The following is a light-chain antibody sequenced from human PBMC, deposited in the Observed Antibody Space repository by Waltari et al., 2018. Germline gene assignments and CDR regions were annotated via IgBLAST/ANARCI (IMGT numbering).Light chain of an antibody. V-gene: IGLV3-27*01. CDR2: KDS. CDR1: VLAKKY. CDR3: YSAADNNPWV. Sequence: SYELTQPSSVSVSPGQTARITCSGDVLAKKYARWFQQKPGQAPVLVIYKDSERPSGIPERFAGSSSGNTVTLTISGAQVEDEADYYCYSAADNNPWVFGGGSKLT. J-gene: IGLJ3*02.